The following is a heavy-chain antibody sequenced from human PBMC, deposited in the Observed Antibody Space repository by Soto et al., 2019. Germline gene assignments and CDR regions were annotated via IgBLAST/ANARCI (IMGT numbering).Heavy chain of an antibody. CDR3: ARHGYYDSSGYYRDNWFDP. V-gene: IGHV5-10-1*01. D-gene: IGHD3-22*01. Sequence: GESLKISCKGSGYSFTSYWISWVRQMPGKGLEWMGRIDPSDSYTNYSPSFQGHVTISADKSISTAYLQWSSLKASDTAMYYRARHGYYDSSGYYRDNWFDPWGEGTLVTVSS. J-gene: IGHJ5*02. CDR1: GYSFTSYW. CDR2: IDPSDSYT.